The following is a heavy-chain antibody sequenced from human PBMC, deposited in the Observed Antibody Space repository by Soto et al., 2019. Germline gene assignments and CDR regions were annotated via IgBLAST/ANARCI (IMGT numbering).Heavy chain of an antibody. CDR3: AKDIGSRCDYYYLYGIDV. CDR2: ISWNSGSI. V-gene: IGHV3-9*01. D-gene: IGHD6-19*01. Sequence: EVQLVESGGGLVQPGRSLRLSCAASGFTFDDYAMHWVRQAPGKGLEWVSGISWNSGSIGYADSVKGRFTISRDNAKNNLYLQRNSLRAEDTAVYYCAKDIGSRCDYYYLYGIDVWGQGNTVTVSS. J-gene: IGHJ6*02. CDR1: GFTFDDYA.